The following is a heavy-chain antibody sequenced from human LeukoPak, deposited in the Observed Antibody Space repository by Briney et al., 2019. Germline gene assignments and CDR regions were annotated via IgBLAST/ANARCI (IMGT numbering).Heavy chain of an antibody. CDR2: ITADNGTA. J-gene: IGHJ4*02. V-gene: IGHV1-18*01. Sequence: ASVKVSCKASGYKFSGYGISWVRQAPGQGLEWMGWITADNGTALYAQRLQGRVTMTTDTSTNTAYMELRSLTFDDTAVYYCARRSLDYWGQGTLVTVSS. CDR3: ARRSLDY. CDR1: GYKFSGYG.